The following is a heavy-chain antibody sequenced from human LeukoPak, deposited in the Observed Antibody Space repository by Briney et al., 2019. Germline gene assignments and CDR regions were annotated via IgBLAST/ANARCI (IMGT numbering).Heavy chain of an antibody. V-gene: IGHV4-39*07. CDR2: FHYSGST. Sequence: TETLSLTCSVSGGSISSSSYYWGWIRQPPGKGLEWIGTFHYSGSTYYNPSLKSRVTISVNMSRNQFSLKLISVTAADTAVYYCARLYRKTYKWNDQPDYWGQGTLVTVSS. CDR3: ARLYRKTYKWNDQPDY. J-gene: IGHJ4*02. CDR1: GGSISSSSYY. D-gene: IGHD1-20*01.